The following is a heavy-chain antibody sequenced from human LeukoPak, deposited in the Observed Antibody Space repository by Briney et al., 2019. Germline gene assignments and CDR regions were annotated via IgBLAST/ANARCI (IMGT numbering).Heavy chain of an antibody. J-gene: IGHJ4*02. Sequence: GGSLRLSCAASGLTLSGYWMHWVRQAPGKGLVWVSRINGDASSTSYADSVKGRFTISRDNAKSTLYLQMNSLRVEDTAVYYYARARGNTYGYFDYWGQGTVVTVSS. CDR1: GLTLSGYW. CDR3: ARARGNTYGYFDY. D-gene: IGHD5-18*01. V-gene: IGHV3-74*01. CDR2: INGDASST.